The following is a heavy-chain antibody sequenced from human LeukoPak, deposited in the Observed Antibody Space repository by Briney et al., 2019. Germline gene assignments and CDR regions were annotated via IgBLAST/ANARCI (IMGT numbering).Heavy chain of an antibody. Sequence: GGSLRLSCAASGFTFSTYAMSWVRQAPGKGLEWVATISGSGGSTYYGDSVKGRFTISRDNSKNTLYLQMNSLRAEDTAVYYCAKGHDSSGYYSYYFDYWGQGTLVTVSS. J-gene: IGHJ4*02. CDR3: AKGHDSSGYYSYYFDY. V-gene: IGHV3-23*01. CDR2: ISGSGGST. D-gene: IGHD3-22*01. CDR1: GFTFSTYA.